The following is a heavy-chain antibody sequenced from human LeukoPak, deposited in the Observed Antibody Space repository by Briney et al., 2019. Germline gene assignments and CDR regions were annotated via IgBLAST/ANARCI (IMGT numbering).Heavy chain of an antibody. CDR3: ARGSGYSGYVAY. J-gene: IGHJ4*02. CDR2: ISRTGDTM. D-gene: IGHD5-12*01. Sequence: GGSLRLSCTASGFTFSDYYMSWIRQAPGKGLEWVSYISRTGDTMYYADSVKGRFTISRDTAKNSLYLQMNSLRAEDTAVYYCARGSGYSGYVAYWGQGTLVTVSS. CDR1: GFTFSDYY. V-gene: IGHV3-11*01.